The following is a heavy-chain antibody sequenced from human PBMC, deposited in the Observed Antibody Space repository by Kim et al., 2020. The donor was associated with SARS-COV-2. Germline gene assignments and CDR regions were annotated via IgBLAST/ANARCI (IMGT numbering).Heavy chain of an antibody. CDR1: GFTFSSYS. D-gene: IGHD4-4*01. CDR3: AREGEGMTTVNPYYFDY. Sequence: GGSLRLSCAASGFTFSSYSMNWVRQAPGKGLEWVSSISSSSSYIYYADSVKGRFTISRDNAKNSLYLQMNSLRAEDTAVYYCAREGEGMTTVNPYYFDYWGQGTLVTVSS. CDR2: ISSSSSYI. J-gene: IGHJ4*02. V-gene: IGHV3-21*01.